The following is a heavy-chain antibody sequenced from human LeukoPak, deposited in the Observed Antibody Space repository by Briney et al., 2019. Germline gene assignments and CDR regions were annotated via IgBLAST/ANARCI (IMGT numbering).Heavy chain of an antibody. V-gene: IGHV3-23*01. CDR3: AKDLREDCSGGSCYYFDY. CDR2: ISGSGYST. J-gene: IGHJ4*02. CDR1: GFTFSTYA. Sequence: PGGSLRLSCVASGFTFSTYAMTWVRQAPGKGLEWVSAISGSGYSTYYADSVKGRFTISGDNSRNTLYLQMNSLRAEDTAVYYCAKDLREDCSGGSCYYFDYWGQGTLVTVSS. D-gene: IGHD2-15*01.